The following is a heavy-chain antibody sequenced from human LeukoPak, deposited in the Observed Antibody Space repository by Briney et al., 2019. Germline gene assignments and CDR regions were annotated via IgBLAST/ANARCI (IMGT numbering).Heavy chain of an antibody. CDR1: GYTFTGYY. Sequence: ASVKVSCKASGYTFTGYYMHWVRQAPGQGLEWMGWINPNSGGTNYAQKFQGRVTMTRDTSISTAYMELRSLRSDDTAVYYCARVETPIWFGESRFDYWGQGTLVTVSS. V-gene: IGHV1-2*02. CDR3: ARVETPIWFGESRFDY. D-gene: IGHD3-10*01. J-gene: IGHJ4*02. CDR2: INPNSGGT.